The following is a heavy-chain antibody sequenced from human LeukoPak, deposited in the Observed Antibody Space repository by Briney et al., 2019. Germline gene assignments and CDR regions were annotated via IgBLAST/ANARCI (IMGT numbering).Heavy chain of an antibody. J-gene: IGHJ4*02. D-gene: IGHD3-9*01. CDR3: ARDLRKGRYFDY. CDR2: MSSDGNTE. V-gene: IGHV3-33*01. CDR1: GFTFFTYG. Sequence: GGSLRLPCAASGFTFFTYGMHWVRQAPGKGLEWVAIMSSDGNTEYYADSVKGRFTISRDNSRNTLYLQMNSLRVEDTAVYYCARDLRKGRYFDYWGQGTLVTVSS.